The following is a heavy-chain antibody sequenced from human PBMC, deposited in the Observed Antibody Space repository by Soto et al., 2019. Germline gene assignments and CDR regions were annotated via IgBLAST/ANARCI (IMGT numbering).Heavy chain of an antibody. CDR3: ASMVRGAPVGF. Sequence: EVQLVKTGGGLIQPGGSLRLSCAVSGLTVSSNYMSWVRQAPGKGLEWVSVIYSDGGTYYADSVKGRFTISKDNSKNTLYLQMSRLRAEDTAMYYCASMVRGAPVGFWGQGTLVTVSS. J-gene: IGHJ4*02. CDR2: IYSDGGT. D-gene: IGHD3-10*01. V-gene: IGHV3-53*02. CDR1: GLTVSSNY.